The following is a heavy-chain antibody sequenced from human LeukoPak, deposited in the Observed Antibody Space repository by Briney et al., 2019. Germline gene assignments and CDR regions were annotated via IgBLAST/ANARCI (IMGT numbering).Heavy chain of an antibody. CDR3: ARGGYYYARGFDY. CDR2: ISSYSGTI. J-gene: IGHJ4*02. Sequence: GGSLRLSCAASGFTFSSYSMTWVRQAPGKGLEWVSYISSYSGTIHYADSVKGRFTISRDNARNSLYLQMNSLGADDTAVYYCARGGYYYARGFDYWGQGTLVTVSS. CDR1: GFTFSSYS. V-gene: IGHV3-48*01. D-gene: IGHD3-10*01.